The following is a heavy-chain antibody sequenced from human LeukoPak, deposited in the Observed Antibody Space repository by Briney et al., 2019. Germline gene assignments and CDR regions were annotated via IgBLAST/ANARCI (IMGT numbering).Heavy chain of an antibody. Sequence: SETLSLTCTVSGGSVSSYYWNWMRQPPGKGLEWIGYLYNSGSTNYNPSLKSRLTISLDMSKNQLSLKLTSVTAADTAVYYCARGVTSPLDAFDIWGQGTTVTVSS. J-gene: IGHJ3*02. CDR3: ARGVTSPLDAFDI. D-gene: IGHD1-26*01. CDR2: LYNSGST. CDR1: GGSVSSYY. V-gene: IGHV4-59*02.